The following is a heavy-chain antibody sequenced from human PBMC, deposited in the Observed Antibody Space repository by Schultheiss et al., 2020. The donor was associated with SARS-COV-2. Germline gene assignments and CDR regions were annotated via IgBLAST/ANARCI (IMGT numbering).Heavy chain of an antibody. Sequence: GGSLRLSCTASGFTFSSYAMHWVRQAPGKGLEWVTVISYDGSNKYYADSVKGRFTISRDNSKNTLYLQMNSLRAEDTAVYYCARETSIAARASNGRTGMDVWGQGTTVTVSS. J-gene: IGHJ6*02. CDR3: ARETSIAARASNGRTGMDV. V-gene: IGHV3-30*04. D-gene: IGHD6-6*01. CDR1: GFTFSSYA. CDR2: ISYDGSNK.